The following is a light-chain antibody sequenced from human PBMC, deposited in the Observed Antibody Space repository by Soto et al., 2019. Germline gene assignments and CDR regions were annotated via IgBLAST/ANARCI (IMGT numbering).Light chain of an antibody. V-gene: IGKV1-39*01. CDR3: QQSHTSPRT. Sequence: DIQMTQSPSFLSASVGDRVTVTCRASQSVGTHLHWYQQKSGKAPKLLIYGASTLQSGVSSRFSGSGSGTDFTLTITSLQPDDSAVYYCQQSHTSPRTFGQGTRLDIK. J-gene: IGKJ2*01. CDR1: QSVGTH. CDR2: GAS.